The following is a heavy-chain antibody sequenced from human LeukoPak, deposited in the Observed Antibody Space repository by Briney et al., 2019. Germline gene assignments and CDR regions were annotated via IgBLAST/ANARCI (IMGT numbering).Heavy chain of an antibody. V-gene: IGHV3-7*01. CDR3: ARVPYYYDSTGFKKYYFDY. Sequence: GGSLRLSCAASGFTFSSYWMTWIRQAPGKGLEWVANIKQDGSEKYYVDSVRGRFTISRDNAKNSLYLQMNSLRAEDTAVYYCARVPYYYDSTGFKKYYFDYWGQGTLVTVSS. CDR1: GFTFSSYW. CDR2: IKQDGSEK. D-gene: IGHD3-22*01. J-gene: IGHJ4*02.